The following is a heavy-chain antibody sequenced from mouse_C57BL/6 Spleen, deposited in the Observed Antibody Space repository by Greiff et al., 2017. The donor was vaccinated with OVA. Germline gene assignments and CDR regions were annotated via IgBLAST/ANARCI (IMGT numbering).Heavy chain of an antibody. CDR2: ISDGGSYT. Sequence: DVMLVESGGGLVKPGGSLKLSCAASGFTFSSYAMSWVRQTPEKRLEWVATISDGGSYTYYPDNVKGRFTISRDNAKNNLYLQMSHLKSEDTAMYYCARGLYGSSHYFDYWGQGTTLTVSS. CDR3: ARGLYGSSHYFDY. J-gene: IGHJ2*01. D-gene: IGHD1-1*01. CDR1: GFTFSSYA. V-gene: IGHV5-4*03.